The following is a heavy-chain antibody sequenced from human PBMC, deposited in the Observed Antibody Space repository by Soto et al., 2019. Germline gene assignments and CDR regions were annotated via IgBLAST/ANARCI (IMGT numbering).Heavy chain of an antibody. CDR2: ISGSGGST. CDR3: ARETYGDYVGYFDP. Sequence: PGGSLRLSCAAPGLTFRTYAMTWVRQAPGKGLEWVSIISGSGGSTYYADSVKGRFTVSRDNSKNTLYVQMNSLRAADTAVYYCARETYGDYVGYFDPWGQGTLVTVSS. CDR1: GLTFRTYA. J-gene: IGHJ5*02. V-gene: IGHV3-23*01. D-gene: IGHD4-17*01.